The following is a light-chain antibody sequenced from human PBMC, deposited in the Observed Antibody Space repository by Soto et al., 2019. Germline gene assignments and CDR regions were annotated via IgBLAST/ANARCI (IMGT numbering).Light chain of an antibody. J-gene: IGKJ2*01. V-gene: IGKV1-5*01. CDR2: DAS. CDR1: QSISTW. CDR3: QQYNSYPYT. Sequence: IQMTQSPSTVSASVGDAVTITCRASQSISTWLAWYQQKPGKAPNLLFYDASTLESGGPSEFSGSGSGTEFTLTISSLQPDDSATYYCQQYNSYPYTFGQGTKLDIK.